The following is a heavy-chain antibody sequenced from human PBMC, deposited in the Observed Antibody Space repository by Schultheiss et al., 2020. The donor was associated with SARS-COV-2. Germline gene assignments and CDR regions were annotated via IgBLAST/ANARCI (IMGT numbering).Heavy chain of an antibody. CDR1: GGSISSSSYY. V-gene: IGHV4-39*07. CDR3: ARGGRDGYTMYNWFDP. CDR2: INHSGST. J-gene: IGHJ5*02. Sequence: SETLSLTCTVSGGSISSSSYYWSWIRQPPGKGLEWVGEINHSGSTNYNPSLKSRVTISVDTSKNQFSLKLSSVTAADTAVYYCARGGRDGYTMYNWFDPWGQGTLVTVSS. D-gene: IGHD5-24*01.